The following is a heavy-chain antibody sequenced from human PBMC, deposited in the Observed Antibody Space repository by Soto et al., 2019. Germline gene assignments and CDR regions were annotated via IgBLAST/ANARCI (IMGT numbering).Heavy chain of an antibody. CDR3: ARGATYYDFWSGHYTSYTYYGMDV. CDR1: EFTVSSNY. V-gene: IGHV3-53*01. D-gene: IGHD3-3*01. CDR2: IDTAGRA. Sequence: EVQLVESGGGLIQPGGSLRVSCAASEFTVSSNYMTWVRQAPGKGLEWVSVIDTAGRANYAESVKGRFTNSRDNSKKTLYLQVNSLRAEDTAVYYCARGATYYDFWSGHYTSYTYYGMDVWGQGTTVTVSA. J-gene: IGHJ6*01.